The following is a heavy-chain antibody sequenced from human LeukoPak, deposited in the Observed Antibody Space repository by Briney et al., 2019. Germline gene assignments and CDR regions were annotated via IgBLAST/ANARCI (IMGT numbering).Heavy chain of an antibody. Sequence: GGSLRLSCTGSGFTFGDYGMSWGRQAPRKGREWVGFIRSKAYGGTTEYAASVEGRFTISRDDSKSIAYLQMDSLKTEDTAVYYCATTILRGAVRRDFDYWGQGTLVTVSS. V-gene: IGHV3-49*04. CDR2: IRSKAYGGTT. CDR3: ATTILRGAVRRDFDY. CDR1: GFTFGDYG. D-gene: IGHD3-10*01. J-gene: IGHJ4*02.